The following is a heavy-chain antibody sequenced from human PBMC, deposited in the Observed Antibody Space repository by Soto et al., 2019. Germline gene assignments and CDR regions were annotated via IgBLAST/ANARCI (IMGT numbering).Heavy chain of an antibody. J-gene: IGHJ4*02. CDR3: ARDNPSSGCSDY. CDR2: IYYSGST. CDR1: GGSISSGDYY. D-gene: IGHD6-19*01. Sequence: SETLSLTCTVSGGSISSGDYYWSWIRQPPGKGLEWIGYIYYSGSTYYNPSLKSRVTISVDTSKNQFSLKLSSVTAADTAVYYCARDNPSSGCSDYWGQGTMVTVSS. V-gene: IGHV4-30-4*01.